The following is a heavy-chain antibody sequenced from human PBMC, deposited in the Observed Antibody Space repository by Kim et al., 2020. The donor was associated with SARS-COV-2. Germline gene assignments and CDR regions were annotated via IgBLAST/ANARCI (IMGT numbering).Heavy chain of an antibody. J-gene: IGHJ6*02. CDR2: IWYDGSNK. CDR1: GFTFSSYG. Sequence: GGSLRLSCAASGFTFSSYGMHWVRQAPGKGLEWVAVIWYDGSNKYYADSVKGRFTISRDNSKNTLYLQMNSLRAEDTAVYYCARDMPFSVAGTGGGGMDVWGQGTTVTVSS. V-gene: IGHV3-33*08. CDR3: ARDMPFSVAGTGGGGMDV. D-gene: IGHD6-19*01.